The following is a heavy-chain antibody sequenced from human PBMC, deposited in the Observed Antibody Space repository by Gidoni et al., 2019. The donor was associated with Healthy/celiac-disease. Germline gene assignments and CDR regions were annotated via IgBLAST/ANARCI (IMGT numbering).Heavy chain of an antibody. Sequence: QVQLVESGGGVVQPGRSLRLSCAASGFTFSSYAMHWVRQAPGKGLEWVAVISYDGSNKYYADSVKGRFTISRDNSKNTLYLQMNSLRAEDTAVYYCARAQWTYYFDYWGQGTLVTVSS. CDR3: ARAQWTYYFDY. CDR1: GFTFSSYA. V-gene: IGHV3-30-3*01. D-gene: IGHD6-19*01. J-gene: IGHJ4*02. CDR2: ISYDGSNK.